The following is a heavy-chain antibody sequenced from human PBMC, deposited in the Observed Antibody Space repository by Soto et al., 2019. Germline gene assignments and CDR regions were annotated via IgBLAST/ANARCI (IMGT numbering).Heavy chain of an antibody. CDR1: GGSISSYY. J-gene: IGHJ5*02. Sequence: SSETLSLTCTVSGGSISSYYWSWIRQPAGKGLEWIGRIYTSGSTNYNPSLKSRVTMSVDTSKNQFSLKLSSVTVADTAIYYCARSLTLGALPSRFHRCGQGAQVTVSS. CDR3: ARSLTLGALPSRFHR. CDR2: IYTSGST. D-gene: IGHD3-16*02. V-gene: IGHV4-4*07.